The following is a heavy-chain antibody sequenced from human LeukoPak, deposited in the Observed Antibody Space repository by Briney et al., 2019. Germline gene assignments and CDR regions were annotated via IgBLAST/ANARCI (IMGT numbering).Heavy chain of an antibody. Sequence: PGGSLRLSCAASGVTFRSYGMHWVRQAPGKGLEWVAVISYDGSNKYYADSVKGRFTISRDNSKNTLYLQMNSLRAEDTAVYYCAKDGDSSGYYWYYFDYWGQGTLVTVSS. J-gene: IGHJ4*02. CDR2: ISYDGSNK. D-gene: IGHD3-22*01. CDR1: GVTFRSYG. CDR3: AKDGDSSGYYWYYFDY. V-gene: IGHV3-30*18.